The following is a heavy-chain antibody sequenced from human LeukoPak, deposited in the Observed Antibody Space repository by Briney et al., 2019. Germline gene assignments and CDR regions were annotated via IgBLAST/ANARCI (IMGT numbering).Heavy chain of an antibody. CDR3: ARGYTAMGEYYFDY. J-gene: IGHJ4*02. Sequence: ASVKVSCKASGYTFTSYDINWVRQATGQGLEWMGWMNPNSGNTGYAQKFQGRVTMTRNTSISTAYMELSRLRSEDTAVYYCARGYTAMGEYYFDYWGQGTLVTVSS. V-gene: IGHV1-8*01. CDR2: MNPNSGNT. CDR1: GYTFTSYD. D-gene: IGHD5-18*01.